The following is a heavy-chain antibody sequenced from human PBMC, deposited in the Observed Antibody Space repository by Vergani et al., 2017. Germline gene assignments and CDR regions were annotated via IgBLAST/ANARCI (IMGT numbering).Heavy chain of an antibody. D-gene: IGHD2-2*01. CDR2: IIPIFGTA. J-gene: IGHJ6*03. CDR1: GGTFSSYA. CDR3: ARGGVEDCSSTSWPIGFYYYMDV. V-gene: IGHV1-69*01. Sequence: QVQLVQSGAEVKKPGSSVKVSCKASGGTFSSYAISWVRQAPGQGLEWMGGIIPIFGTANYAQKFQGRVTITADESTSTAYMELSSLRSEDTAVYYCARGGVEDCSSTSWPIGFYYYMDVWGKGTTVTVSS.